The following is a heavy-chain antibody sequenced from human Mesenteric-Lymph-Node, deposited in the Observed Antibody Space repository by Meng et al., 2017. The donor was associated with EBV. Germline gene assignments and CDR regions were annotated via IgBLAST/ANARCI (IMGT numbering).Heavy chain of an antibody. CDR3: AGWSARLEY. J-gene: IGHJ4*02. D-gene: IGHD3-3*01. Sequence: QITLNESGPKLVKPTQTLTLTCTFSGFSLSTRGVLVGWIRQPPGQALEWLALVYWDDDKRYSPSLKSRISITKNTSKNQVVLTMADMDPVDTGTYYCAGWSARLEYWGPGTLVTVSS. CDR2: VYWDDDK. V-gene: IGHV2-5*02. CDR1: GFSLSTRGVL.